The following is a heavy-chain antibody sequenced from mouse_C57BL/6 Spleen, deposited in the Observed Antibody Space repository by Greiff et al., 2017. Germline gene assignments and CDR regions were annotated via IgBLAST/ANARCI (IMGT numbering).Heavy chain of an antibody. CDR1: GFTFSSYT. Sequence: EVKLMESGGGLVKPGGSLKLSCAASGFTFSSYTMSWVRQTPEKRLEWVATISGGGGNTYYPDSVKGRFTISRDNAKNTLYLQMSSLRSEDTALYYCARQHYHYAMDYWGQGTSVTVSS. D-gene: IGHD5-5*01. CDR2: ISGGGGNT. CDR3: ARQHYHYAMDY. V-gene: IGHV5-9*01. J-gene: IGHJ4*01.